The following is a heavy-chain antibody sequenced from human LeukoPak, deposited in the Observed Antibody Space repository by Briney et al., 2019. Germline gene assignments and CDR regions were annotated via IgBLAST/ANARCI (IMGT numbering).Heavy chain of an antibody. V-gene: IGHV4-59*11. CDR3: ARDQGVEGALDY. J-gene: IGHJ4*02. Sequence: PSETLSLTCTVSGGSISSHYWSWIRQPPGKGLEWIGYIYYSGTTHYNPSLKSRVTMSVDTSKNQFSLRLSSVTAADTAVYYCARDQGVEGALDYWGQGTLVTVSS. D-gene: IGHD1-26*01. CDR1: GGSISSHY. CDR2: IYYSGTT.